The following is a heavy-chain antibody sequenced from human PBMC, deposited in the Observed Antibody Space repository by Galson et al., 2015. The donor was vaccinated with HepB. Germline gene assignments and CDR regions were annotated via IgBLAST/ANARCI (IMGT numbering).Heavy chain of an antibody. CDR2: IYYAGSS. J-gene: IGHJ4*02. CDR3: ARPRYCSSASCSASFDY. D-gene: IGHD2-2*01. Sequence: IGGIYYAGSSHYNPSLKSRLTLSVDTSKNPFSLRLTSVTAADTAVYYCARPRYCSSASCSASFDYWGQGILVTVSS. V-gene: IGHV4-39*01.